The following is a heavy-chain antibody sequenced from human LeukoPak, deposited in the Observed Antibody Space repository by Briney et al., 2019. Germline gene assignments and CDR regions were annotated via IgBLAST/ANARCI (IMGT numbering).Heavy chain of an antibody. D-gene: IGHD3-3*01. CDR2: IYYSGST. CDR3: AREYDFWSGYYTGYFDY. V-gene: IGHV4-30-4*08. Sequence: SETLSLTCTVSGGSISSGDYYWSWIRQPPGKGLEWIGYIYYSGSTYYNPSLKSRVTISVDTSKNQFSLKLSSVTAADTAVYYCAREYDFWSGYYTGYFDYWGQGTLVTVSS. J-gene: IGHJ4*02. CDR1: GGSISSGDYY.